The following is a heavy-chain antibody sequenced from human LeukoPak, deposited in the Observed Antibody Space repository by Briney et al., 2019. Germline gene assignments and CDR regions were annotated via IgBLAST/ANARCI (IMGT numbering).Heavy chain of an antibody. V-gene: IGHV3-64D*06. J-gene: IGHJ4*02. Sequence: RPGGSLRLSCSASGFTFSRYAMHWVRQAPGKGLEYVSAISSNGGSIHYADSVKGRFTISRDNSKNTLYLQMSSLRAEDTAVYYCVKDGSGSYYTYYFDYWGQGTLVTVSS. CDR1: GFTFSRYA. CDR2: ISSNGGSI. CDR3: VKDGSGSYYTYYFDY. D-gene: IGHD3-10*01.